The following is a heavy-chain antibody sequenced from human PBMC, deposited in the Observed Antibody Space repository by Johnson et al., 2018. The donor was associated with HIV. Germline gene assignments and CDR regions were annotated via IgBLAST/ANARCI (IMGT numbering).Heavy chain of an antibody. D-gene: IGHD3-10*01. CDR2: INSDGSST. CDR3: ARERDSDLAGDAFDI. Sequence: VQLVESGGGVVQPGRSLRLSCAASGFTFSSYAMHWVRQAPGKGLVWVSRINSDGSSTRYADSVKGRFTISRDNAKNTLYLQMNSLRAEDTAVYYCARERDSDLAGDAFDIWGQGTMVTVSS. J-gene: IGHJ3*02. CDR1: GFTFSSYA. V-gene: IGHV3-74*01.